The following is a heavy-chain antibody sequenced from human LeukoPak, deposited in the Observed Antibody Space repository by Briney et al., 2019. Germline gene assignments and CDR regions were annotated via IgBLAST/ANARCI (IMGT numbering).Heavy chain of an antibody. D-gene: IGHD3-22*01. CDR1: GYSFTSYW. Sequence: GESLKISCKGSGYSFTSYWIGWVRQMPGKGLEWMGIIYPGDSDTRYSPSFQGQVTISADKSISTAYLQWSSLKVSDTAMYYCARGPNYYDSSAETRGFLDYWGQGTLVTVSS. CDR2: IYPGDSDT. J-gene: IGHJ4*02. V-gene: IGHV5-51*01. CDR3: ARGPNYYDSSAETRGFLDY.